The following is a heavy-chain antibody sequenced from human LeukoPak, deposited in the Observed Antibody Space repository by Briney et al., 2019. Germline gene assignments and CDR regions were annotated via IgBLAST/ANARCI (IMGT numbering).Heavy chain of an antibody. CDR3: ARGPGGYCSSTSCYVGY. D-gene: IGHD2-2*01. Sequence: GGSLRLSCAASGFTFSSYSMNWVRQAPGKGLEWVSSISSSSSYIYYADSVRGRFTISRDNAKNSLYLQMNSLRAEDTAVYYCARGPGGYCSSTSCYVGYWGQGTLVTVSS. CDR1: GFTFSSYS. CDR2: ISSSSSYI. V-gene: IGHV3-21*01. J-gene: IGHJ4*02.